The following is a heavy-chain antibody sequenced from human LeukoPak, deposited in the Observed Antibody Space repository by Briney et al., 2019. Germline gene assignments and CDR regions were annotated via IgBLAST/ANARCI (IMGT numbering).Heavy chain of an antibody. V-gene: IGHV4-59*08. J-gene: IGHJ4*02. CDR3: ARRHIAAAGTGFDY. Sequence: SETLSLTCTVSGGSISSYYWSWIRQPPGKGLEWIGYIYYSGSTNYNPSLKSRVTISVDTSKNQFSLKLSSVTAADTAVYYCARRHIAAAGTGFDYWGQGTLVTVSS. CDR2: IYYSGST. D-gene: IGHD6-13*01. CDR1: GGSISSYY.